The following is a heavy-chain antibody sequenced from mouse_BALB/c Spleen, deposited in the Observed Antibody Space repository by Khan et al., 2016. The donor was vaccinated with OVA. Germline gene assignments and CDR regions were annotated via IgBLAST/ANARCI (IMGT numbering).Heavy chain of an antibody. CDR2: IWTGGGT. CDR3: EREGYNDWFAY. CDR1: GFSLTSYD. V-gene: IGHV2-9-2*01. Sequence: QVQLQESGPGLVAPSQSLSIACTVSGFSLTSYDINWIRQPLGEGLEWLVVIWTGGGTNYNSAFMSRLSISKDNSKSQVFLLMSSLQTDDTAISYREREGYNDWFAYCGQGTLVTVAA. J-gene: IGHJ3*01. D-gene: IGHD3-2*02.